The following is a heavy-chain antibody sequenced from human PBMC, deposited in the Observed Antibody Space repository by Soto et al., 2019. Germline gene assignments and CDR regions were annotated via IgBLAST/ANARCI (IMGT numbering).Heavy chain of an antibody. Sequence: QEQLVQSGAEVKRPGAPVKVSCKASGYTFSNYSINWVRQASGQGLEWMGWMNPDSGNTGYAEKFQGRVTMTRNSYISTAYMELSGLRSEDTAVYYCAREAASDPSFYYHYMDVWGKGTTVTVSS. D-gene: IGHD3-10*01. V-gene: IGHV1-8*01. CDR1: GYTFSNYS. J-gene: IGHJ6*03. CDR3: AREAASDPSFYYHYMDV. CDR2: MNPDSGNT.